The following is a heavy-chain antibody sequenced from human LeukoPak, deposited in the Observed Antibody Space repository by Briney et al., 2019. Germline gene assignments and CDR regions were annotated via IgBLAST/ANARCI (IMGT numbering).Heavy chain of an antibody. CDR1: GGSISSNNYY. CDR2: LYYSGSA. J-gene: IGHJ4*02. D-gene: IGHD3-10*01. CDR3: ARIHYGSGSYYNIDY. V-gene: IGHV4-39*01. Sequence: SETLSLTCTVSGGSISSNNYYWGWIRQPPGKGLEWIGSLYYSGSAYYNPSLKSRVTISVDASKNQFSLKLSSVTAADTGVYYCARIHYGSGSYYNIDYWGQGTLVTVSS.